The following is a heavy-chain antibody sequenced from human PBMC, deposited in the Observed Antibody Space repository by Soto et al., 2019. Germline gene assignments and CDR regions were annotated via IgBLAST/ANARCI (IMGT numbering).Heavy chain of an antibody. CDR2: IWYGGSNK. D-gene: IGHD1-26*01. CDR3: ARAVGPFDY. J-gene: IGHJ4*02. CDR1: GFIFSTYG. V-gene: IGHV3-33*01. Sequence: QVQLVESGGGVVQHGRSLRLSCAASGFIFSTYGMHWDRQAPGKGLEWVAVIWYGGSNKYYADSVKGRFTISRDNSKNMLYLQMNSLRAEDTAMYYCARAVGPFDYWGQGTLVTVSS.